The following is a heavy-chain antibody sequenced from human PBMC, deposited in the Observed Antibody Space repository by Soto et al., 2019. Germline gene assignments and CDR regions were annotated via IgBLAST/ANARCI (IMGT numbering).Heavy chain of an antibody. CDR2: IKQDGSEK. Sequence: EVQLVESGGGLVQPGGSLRLSCAASGFTFSSYWMSWVRQAPGKGLEWVANIKQDGSEKYYVDSVKGRFTISRDNAKNPLYRQMNSLGAEDTAVYSCAGTQQLVPRWFDPWGQGTLVTVSS. J-gene: IGHJ5*02. CDR3: AGTQQLVPRWFDP. V-gene: IGHV3-7*03. D-gene: IGHD6-6*01. CDR1: GFTFSSYW.